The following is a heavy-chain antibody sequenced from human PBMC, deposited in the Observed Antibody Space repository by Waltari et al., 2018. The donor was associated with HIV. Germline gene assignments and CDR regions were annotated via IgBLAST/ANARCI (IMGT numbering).Heavy chain of an antibody. CDR1: HESFTNYF. V-gene: IGHV4-34*01. CDR2: LRHGRGT. D-gene: IGHD6-19*01. J-gene: IGHJ4*02. Sequence: QVQLHQWGAGLLKPSETLSPTCAVYHESFTNYFWNWLRQSPGKGLEWIAELRHGRGTNYNPALKSRVTLSIDMSKTQFSLNLTSVTAADTAVYYCARGSLRGTTVAGTNFGHWGQGNLVTVSS. CDR3: ARGSLRGTTVAGTNFGH.